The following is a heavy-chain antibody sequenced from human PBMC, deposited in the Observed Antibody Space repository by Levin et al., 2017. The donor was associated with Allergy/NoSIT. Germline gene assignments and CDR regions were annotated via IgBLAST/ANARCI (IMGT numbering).Heavy chain of an antibody. CDR3: ASGGYSGYDYYFDY. D-gene: IGHD5-12*01. J-gene: IGHJ4*02. CDR2: INPNSGGT. V-gene: IGHV1-2*02. CDR1: GYTFTGYY. Sequence: GESLKISCKASGYTFTGYYMHWVRQAPGQGLEWMGWINPNSGGTNYAQKFQGRVTMTRDTSISTAYMELSRLRSDDTAVYYCASGGYSGYDYYFDYWGQGTLVTVSS.